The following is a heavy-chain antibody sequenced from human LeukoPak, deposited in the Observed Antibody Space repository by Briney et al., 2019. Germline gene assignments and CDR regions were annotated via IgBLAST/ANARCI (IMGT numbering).Heavy chain of an antibody. CDR1: GYTFTNYT. CDR3: ARPSGSGSYPYYYYMDV. CDR2: INTNTGNP. J-gene: IGHJ6*03. V-gene: IGHV7-4-1*02. D-gene: IGHD3-10*01. Sequence: ASVKVSCKASGYTFTNYTMNWVRQAPGQGLEWMGWINTNTGNPTYAQGFTGRFVFSLDTSVSTAYLQISSLKAEDTAVYYCARPSGSGSYPYYYYMDVWGKGTTVTVSS.